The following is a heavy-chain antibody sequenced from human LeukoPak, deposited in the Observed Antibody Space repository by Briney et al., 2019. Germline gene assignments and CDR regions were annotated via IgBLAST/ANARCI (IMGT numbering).Heavy chain of an antibody. Sequence: SQTLSLTCTVSGGSISSGSYYWSWIRQPAGKGLEWIGRIYTSGSTNYNPSLKSRVTISVDTSKNQFSLKLSSVTAADTAVYYCARVRYCSSTSCSRWGGGGYCSGGSCYVHYYGMDVWGQGTTVTVSS. D-gene: IGHD2-2*01. CDR1: GGSISSGSYY. V-gene: IGHV4-61*02. CDR3: ARVRYCSSTSCSRWGGGGYCSGGSCYVHYYGMDV. J-gene: IGHJ6*02. CDR2: IYTSGST.